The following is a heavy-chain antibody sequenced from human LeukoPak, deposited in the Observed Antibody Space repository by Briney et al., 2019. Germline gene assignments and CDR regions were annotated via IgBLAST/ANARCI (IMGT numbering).Heavy chain of an antibody. J-gene: IGHJ4*02. CDR3: AKAGDFDY. V-gene: IGHV3-23*01. Sequence: GGSLRLSCAASGFTFTNAWMSWVRQAPGKGLEWVSAISGSGGSTYYADSVKGRFTISRDNSKNTLYLQMNSLRAEDTAVYYCAKAGDFDYWGQGTLVTVSS. CDR2: ISGSGGST. CDR1: GFTFTNAW.